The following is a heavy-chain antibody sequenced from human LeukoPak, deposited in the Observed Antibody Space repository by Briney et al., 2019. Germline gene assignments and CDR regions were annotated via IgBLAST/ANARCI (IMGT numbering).Heavy chain of an antibody. CDR1: GGSVSSGSYY. J-gene: IGHJ4*02. CDR2: IYYSGST. CDR3: ASAPYYDFWSGYRLFDY. V-gene: IGHV4-61*01. Sequence: SETLSLTCTVSGGSVSSGSYYWSWIRQPPGKGLEWIGYIYYSGSTNYNPSLKSRVTISVDTSKNQFSLKLSSVTAADTAVYYCASAPYYDFWSGYRLFDYWGQGTLVTVSS. D-gene: IGHD3-3*01.